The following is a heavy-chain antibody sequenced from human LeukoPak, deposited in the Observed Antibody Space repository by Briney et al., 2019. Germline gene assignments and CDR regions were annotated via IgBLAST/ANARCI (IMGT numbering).Heavy chain of an antibody. CDR1: GFTFSSYW. CDR2: IEQDGSEK. J-gene: IGHJ4*02. V-gene: IGHV3-7*01. D-gene: IGHD2-8*01. CDR3: ARDIPRYCTNGVCYTLFDY. Sequence: GGSLRLSCAASGFTFSSYWVSWVRQAPGKGLEWVANIEQDGSEKYYVDSVKGRFTISRDNAKNSLYLQMNSLRAEDTAVYYCARDIPRYCTNGVCYTLFDYWGQGTLVTVSS.